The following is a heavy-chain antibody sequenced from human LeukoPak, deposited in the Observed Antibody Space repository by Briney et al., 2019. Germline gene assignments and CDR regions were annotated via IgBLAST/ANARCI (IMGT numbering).Heavy chain of an antibody. J-gene: IGHJ4*02. Sequence: SETLSLTCTVSGGSISSYYWSWIRQPPGKGLEWIGYIYYSGSTHYNPSLKSRVTISVDTSKNQFSLKLSSVTAADTAVYYCARAAGEVDDFWSGYYTGFDYWGQGTLVTVSS. CDR2: IYYSGST. V-gene: IGHV4-59*01. CDR1: GGSISSYY. D-gene: IGHD3-3*01. CDR3: ARAAGEVDDFWSGYYTGFDY.